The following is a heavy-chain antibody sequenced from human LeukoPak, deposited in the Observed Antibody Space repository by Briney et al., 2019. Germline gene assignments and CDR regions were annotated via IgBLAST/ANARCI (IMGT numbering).Heavy chain of an antibody. CDR3: ASRLTNNEG. Sequence: SETLSPTRLLDGRSTGRISSGWGRIRQPAGKGLEWIGRICASGSTNYNPSLKSRVTISVDTSKNQFSIKLSSVAAADTAVYDCASRLTNNEGWGQRTLVTVSS. CDR1: GRSTGRIS. D-gene: IGHD4/OR15-4a*01. V-gene: IGHV4-61*02. CDR2: ICASGST. J-gene: IGHJ4*02.